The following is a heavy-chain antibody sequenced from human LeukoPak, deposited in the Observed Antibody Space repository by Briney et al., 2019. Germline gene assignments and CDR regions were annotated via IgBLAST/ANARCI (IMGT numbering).Heavy chain of an antibody. J-gene: IGHJ3*02. CDR3: ARTTIAAAGLNDAFDI. CDR1: GYSFTSHW. CDR2: VYPGDSDT. V-gene: IGHV5-51*01. D-gene: IGHD6-13*01. Sequence: GESLKISCKGSGYSFTSHWIGWVRQVPGKGLEWMGIVYPGDSDTRYSPSFQGQVTISADKSISTAYLQWSSLKASDTAMYYCARTTIAAAGLNDAFDIWGQGTMVTVSS.